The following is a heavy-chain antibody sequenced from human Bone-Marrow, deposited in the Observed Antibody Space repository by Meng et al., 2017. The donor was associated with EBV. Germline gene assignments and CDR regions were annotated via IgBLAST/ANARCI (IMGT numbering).Heavy chain of an antibody. CDR2: IIPIFGTA. V-gene: IGHV1-69*01. Sequence: LGQCGGEVRRPGASGKVSCKGSGGTFSSEAISGVPQAPGQGLEWMGGIIPIFGTANYAQKFQGRVPITADESTSTAYMELSSLRSEDTAVYYCARGGELLESFDYWGQGTLVTVSS. CDR3: ARGGELLESFDY. J-gene: IGHJ4*02. CDR1: GGTFSSEA. D-gene: IGHD1-26*01.